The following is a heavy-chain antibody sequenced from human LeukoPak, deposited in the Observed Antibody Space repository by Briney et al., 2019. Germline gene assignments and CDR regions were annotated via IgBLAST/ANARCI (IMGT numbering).Heavy chain of an antibody. CDR3: AKEVRRAYYGSGRRVDY. D-gene: IGHD3-10*01. V-gene: IGHV3-30*18. CDR2: ISYDGSNK. Sequence: GRSLRLSWAASGFTFSSYGMHWVRQAPGKGLEWVAVISYDGSNKYYADSVKGRFTISRDNSKNTLYLQMNSLRAEDTAVYYCAKEVRRAYYGSGRRVDYWGQGTLVTVSS. CDR1: GFTFSSYG. J-gene: IGHJ4*02.